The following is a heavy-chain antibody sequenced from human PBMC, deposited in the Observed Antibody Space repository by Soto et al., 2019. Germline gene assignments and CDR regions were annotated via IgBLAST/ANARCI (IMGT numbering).Heavy chain of an antibody. V-gene: IGHV3-30*18. Sequence: PGGSLRLSCAASGFTFNTFGMHWFRQAPGKGLEWVAVISYDGSDKYYSDSVRGRFTISRDNSMNTLYLQMNSLRTEDTAVYYCAKSPNFYCSSYHCYKYYFDYWGQGTLVTVSS. CDR1: GFTFNTFG. CDR3: AKSPNFYCSSYHCYKYYFDY. CDR2: ISYDGSDK. D-gene: IGHD2-2*01. J-gene: IGHJ4*02.